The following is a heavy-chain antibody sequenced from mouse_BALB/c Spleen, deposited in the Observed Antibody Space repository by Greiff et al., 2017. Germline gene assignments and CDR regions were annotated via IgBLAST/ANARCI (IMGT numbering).Heavy chain of an antibody. CDR2: IDPENGDT. CDR1: GFNIKDYY. J-gene: IGHJ4*01. Sequence: DVQLQESGAELVRSGASVKLSCTASGFNIKDYYMHWVKQRPEQGLEWIGWIDPENGDTEYAPKFQGKATMTADTSSNTAYLQLSSLTSEDTAVYYCNVYGNYGYAMDYWGQGTSVTVSS. V-gene: IGHV14-4*02. CDR3: NVYGNYGYAMDY. D-gene: IGHD2-1*01.